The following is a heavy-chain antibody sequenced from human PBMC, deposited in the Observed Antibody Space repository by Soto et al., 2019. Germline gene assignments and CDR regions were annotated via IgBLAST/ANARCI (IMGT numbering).Heavy chain of an antibody. D-gene: IGHD3-3*01. V-gene: IGHV3-30*18. CDR2: ISYDGSNK. CDR1: GFTFSSYG. CDR3: AKVASRVLEWSLAYYFDY. Sequence: QVQLVESGGGVVQPGRSLRLSCAASGFTFSSYGMHWVRQAPGKGLEWVAVISYDGSNKYYADSVKGRFTISRDNFKSTQYVHMESLGGEDTAVYYCAKVASRVLEWSLAYYFDYWGQGTLVTVSS. J-gene: IGHJ4*02.